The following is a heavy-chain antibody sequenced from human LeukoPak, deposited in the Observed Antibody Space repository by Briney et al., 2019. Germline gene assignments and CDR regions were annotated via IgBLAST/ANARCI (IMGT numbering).Heavy chain of an antibody. Sequence: ASVKVSCKASGYTFTAYYVHGVRQAPGQGLEWMGWINPNIGGTNYAQKFQGRVTMTRDTSISTAYMELSRLRSGDTAVYYCARIREWASTVGAFDYWGQGALVTVSS. CDR3: ARIREWASTVGAFDY. J-gene: IGHJ4*01. D-gene: IGHD3-3*01. CDR2: INPNIGGT. CDR1: GYTFTAYY. V-gene: IGHV1-2*02.